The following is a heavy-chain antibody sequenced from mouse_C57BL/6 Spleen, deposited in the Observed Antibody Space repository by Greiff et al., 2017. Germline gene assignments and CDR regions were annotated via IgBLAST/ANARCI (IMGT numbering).Heavy chain of an antibody. J-gene: IGHJ2*01. CDR1: GFTFSDYG. CDR3: ARPFITTVYYFDY. V-gene: IGHV5-17*01. D-gene: IGHD1-1*01. CDR2: ISSGSSTI. Sequence: DVMLVESGGGLVKPGGSLKLSCAASGFTFSDYGMHWIRQAPEKGLEWVAYISSGSSTIYYADTVKGRFTISRDNAKNTLFLQMTSLRSEDTAMYYCARPFITTVYYFDYWGQGTTLTVSS.